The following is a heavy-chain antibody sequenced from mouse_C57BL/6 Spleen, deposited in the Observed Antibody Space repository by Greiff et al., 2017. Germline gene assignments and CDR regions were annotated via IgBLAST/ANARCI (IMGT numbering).Heavy chain of an antibody. CDR1: GYTFTSYW. D-gene: IGHD2-2*01. CDR2: IDPNSGGT. J-gene: IGHJ1*03. V-gene: IGHV1-72*01. CDR3: ARADYGYDYGDFDV. Sequence: QVQLQQPGAELVKPGASVKLSCKASGYTFTSYWMHWVKQRPGRGLEWIGRIDPNSGGTTYNEKFKSKATLTIAKPSNTAYMQLRSLTSEDSAVYYCARADYGYDYGDFDVWGTGTTVTVSS.